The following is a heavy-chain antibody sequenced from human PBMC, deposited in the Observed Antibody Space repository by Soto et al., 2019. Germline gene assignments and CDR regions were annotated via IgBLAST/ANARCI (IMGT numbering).Heavy chain of an antibody. CDR2: IIPIFGTA. J-gene: IGHJ3*02. CDR1: GGTFSSYA. D-gene: IGHD2-15*01. Sequence: SVKVSCKASGGTFSSYAISWVRQAPGQGLEWMGGIIPIFGTANYAQKFQGRVTITADESTSTAYMELSSLRSEDTAVYYCARGAGYCSGGSCYSRSDAFDIWGQGTMVTVS. V-gene: IGHV1-69*13. CDR3: ARGAGYCSGGSCYSRSDAFDI.